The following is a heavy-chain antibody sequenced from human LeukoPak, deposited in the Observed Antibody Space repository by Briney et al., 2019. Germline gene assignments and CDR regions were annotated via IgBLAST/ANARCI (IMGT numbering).Heavy chain of an antibody. V-gene: IGHV4-38-2*02. Sequence: SETLSLTCSVSGYSVSSGYYWGWIRQPPGKGLEFIGYIYYSGSTKYSSSLKSRVTISVDTSKNQFSLKLSSVTAADTAVYYCARRMVVWGKGTTVTISS. CDR2: IYYSGST. J-gene: IGHJ6*04. CDR3: ARRMVV. CDR1: GYSVSSGYY.